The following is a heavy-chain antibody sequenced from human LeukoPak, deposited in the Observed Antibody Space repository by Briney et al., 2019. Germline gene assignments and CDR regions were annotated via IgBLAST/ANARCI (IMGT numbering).Heavy chain of an antibody. CDR3: ARLGMVRGVPSWFDP. Sequence: PSETLSLTCTVSGGSISSYYLSWIRQPPGKGLEWIGYIYYSGSTNYNPSLKSRVTISVDTSKNQFSLKLSSVTAADTAVYYCARLGMVRGVPSWFDPWGQGTLVTVSS. J-gene: IGHJ5*02. V-gene: IGHV4-59*12. D-gene: IGHD3-10*01. CDR2: IYYSGST. CDR1: GGSISSYY.